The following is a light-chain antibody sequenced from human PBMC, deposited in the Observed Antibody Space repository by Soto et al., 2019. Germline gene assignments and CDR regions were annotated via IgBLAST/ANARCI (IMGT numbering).Light chain of an antibody. CDR3: QQYFAYPLT. V-gene: IGKV1-5*01. J-gene: IGKJ1*01. CDR2: GAS. Sequence: DIQLTQSPPTLSASVGDRVTITCRASQSVGIWLAWYQHKPGKAPKVFVYGASSLETGVPSRFGGSRSATEFTLVINGLQADDSATYYCQQYFAYPLTFGQGTKVEVK. CDR1: QSVGIW.